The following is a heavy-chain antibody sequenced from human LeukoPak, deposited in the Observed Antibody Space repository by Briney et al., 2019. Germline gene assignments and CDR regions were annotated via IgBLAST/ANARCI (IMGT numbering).Heavy chain of an antibody. CDR3: ARDIGRGYIYGSDY. CDR1: GGSISSYY. CDR2: IYYNGST. V-gene: IGHV4-59*01. D-gene: IGHD5-18*01. Sequence: PSETLSLTCTVSGGSISSYYWSWIRHPPGQGLEWIGYIYYNGSTNYNPSLKSRVTISVDTSKNQFSLKLSSVTAADTAVYYCARDIGRGYIYGSDYWGQGTLVTVSS. J-gene: IGHJ4*02.